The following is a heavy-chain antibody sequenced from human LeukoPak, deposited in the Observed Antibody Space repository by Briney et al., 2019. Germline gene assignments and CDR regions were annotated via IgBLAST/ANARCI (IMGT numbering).Heavy chain of an antibody. J-gene: IGHJ6*03. V-gene: IGHV3-21*04. D-gene: IGHD1-26*01. CDR2: ISSSSSSYI. CDR3: ARAGGSYYYYYYYMDV. CDR1: GFTFSSYS. Sequence: GGSLRLSCAASGFTFSSYSMNWVRQAPGKGLEWVSLISSSSSSYIYYADSVKGRFTISRDNAENSLYLQMNSLRAEDTALYYCARAGGSYYYYYYYMDVWGKGTTVTVSS.